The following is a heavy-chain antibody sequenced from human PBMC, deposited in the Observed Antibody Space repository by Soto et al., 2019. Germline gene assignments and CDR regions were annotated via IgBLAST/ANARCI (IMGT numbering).Heavy chain of an antibody. V-gene: IGHV3-30-3*01. CDR2: ISYDGGNK. CDR3: ARPDYGSGSYPDY. J-gene: IGHJ4*02. Sequence: QVQLVESGGGGVQPGRSLRLSCAASGFTFSSYAMHWVRQAPGKGLEWVAVISYDGGNKYYADSVKGRFTISRDNSKNTLFLQSSSLRADDTAVYYCARPDYGSGSYPDYWGQGSLVTVSS. D-gene: IGHD3-10*01. CDR1: GFTFSSYA.